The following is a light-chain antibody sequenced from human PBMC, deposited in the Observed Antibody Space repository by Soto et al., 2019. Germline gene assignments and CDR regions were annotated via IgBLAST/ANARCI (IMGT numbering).Light chain of an antibody. CDR1: QDVGSN. CDR3: QLGT. J-gene: IGKJ1*01. CDR2: DAS. Sequence: EMLMTQSLATLSVSPGERATLSCRASQDVGSNLAWYQQKPGQAPRLLIYDASNRATGIPARFSGSGSGTDLTLTISSLEPEDFAVYYCQLGTFGQGTKVDIK. V-gene: IGKV3D-11*01.